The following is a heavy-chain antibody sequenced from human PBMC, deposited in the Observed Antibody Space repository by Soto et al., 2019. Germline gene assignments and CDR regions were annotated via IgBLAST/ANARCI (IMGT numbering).Heavy chain of an antibody. Sequence: SETLSLTCTVYGGSFSGYYWSWIRQPPGKGLEWIGEINHSGSTNYNPSLKSRVTISVDTSKNQFSLKLSSVTAADTAVYYCARVSAARGGDYWGQGTLVTVSS. CDR1: GGSFSGYY. CDR3: ARVSAARGGDY. V-gene: IGHV4-34*01. J-gene: IGHJ4*02. CDR2: INHSGST. D-gene: IGHD6-6*01.